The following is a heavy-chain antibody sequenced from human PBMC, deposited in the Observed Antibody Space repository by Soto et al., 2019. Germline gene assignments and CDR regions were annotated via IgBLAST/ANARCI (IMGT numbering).Heavy chain of an antibody. Sequence: LSLTCTVSGGSISSGGYYWSWIRQHPGKGLEWIGYIYYSGSTYYNPSLKSRVTISVDTSKNQFSLKLSSVTAADTAVYYCAREKNVDTAMVFDYWGQGTLVTVPQ. CDR3: AREKNVDTAMVFDY. D-gene: IGHD5-18*01. CDR1: GGSISSGGYY. V-gene: IGHV4-31*03. J-gene: IGHJ4*02. CDR2: IYYSGST.